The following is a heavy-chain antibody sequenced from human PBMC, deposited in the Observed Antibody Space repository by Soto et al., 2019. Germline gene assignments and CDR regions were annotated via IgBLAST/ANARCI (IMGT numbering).Heavy chain of an antibody. D-gene: IGHD6-19*01. CDR2: ISYDGSNK. CDR3: AKPRSGRDFDY. J-gene: IGHJ4*02. CDR1: GFTFSSYG. Sequence: QVQLVESGGGVVQPGRSLRLSCAASGFTFSSYGMHWVRQAPGKGLEWVAVISYDGSNKYYADSVKGRFTISRDNSKNTLYLQMNSLRAEDTAVYYCAKPRSGRDFDYWGQGTLVTVSS. V-gene: IGHV3-30*18.